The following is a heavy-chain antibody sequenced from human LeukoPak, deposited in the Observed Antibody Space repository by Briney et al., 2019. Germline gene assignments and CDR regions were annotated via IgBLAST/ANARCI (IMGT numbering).Heavy chain of an antibody. CDR1: GYTFTGYY. CDR3: AREPGHSTCYFDF. CDR2: INPNSGGT. D-gene: IGHD1-14*01. Sequence: ASVKVSCKASGYTFTGYYMHWVRQAPGQGLEWMGWINPNSGGTNYAQKFQGRVTMTRDTSTSTVFMELSSLRSEDTAMYYCAREPGHSTCYFDFWGQGTLVTVSS. V-gene: IGHV1-2*02. J-gene: IGHJ4*02.